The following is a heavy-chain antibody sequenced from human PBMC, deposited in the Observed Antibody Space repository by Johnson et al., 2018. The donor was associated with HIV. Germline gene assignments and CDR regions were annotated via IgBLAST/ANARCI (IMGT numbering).Heavy chain of an antibody. V-gene: IGHV3-11*01. CDR3: VKGRRWLPYGGAFDI. CDR2: ISSSGST. CDR1: GFSFGDYY. J-gene: IGHJ3*02. Sequence: QVQLVESGGGLVKPGGSLRLSCAASGFSFGDYYMSWIRQSPGKGLEWFAYISSSGSTYYADSVKGRFTISRDNSKNSLYLQMNSLRTEDTALYYCVKGRRWLPYGGAFDIWGQGTMVTVSS. D-gene: IGHD4-23*01.